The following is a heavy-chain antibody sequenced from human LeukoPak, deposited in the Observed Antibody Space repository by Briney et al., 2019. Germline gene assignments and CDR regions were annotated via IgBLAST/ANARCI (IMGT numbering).Heavy chain of an antibody. V-gene: IGHV4-59*01. J-gene: IGHJ2*01. D-gene: IGHD3-10*01. CDR1: GDSINN. Sequence: SETLSLTCTVSGDSINNWGWIRQPPEKGLEWIGYIYYSGTTSYNPSLKGRVTISVDTSKTQFSLKMNSVTAADTAVYYCARLQRITMAGPDYWYFDLWGRGTLVTVSS. CDR3: ARLQRITMAGPDYWYFDL. CDR2: IYYSGTT.